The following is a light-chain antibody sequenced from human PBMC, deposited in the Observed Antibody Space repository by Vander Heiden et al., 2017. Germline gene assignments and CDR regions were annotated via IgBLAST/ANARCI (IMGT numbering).Light chain of an antibody. CDR2: GAS. CDR3: RQDNNWPPIT. CDR1: QSVSSN. J-gene: IGKJ2*01. Sequence: EIVMTQSPATLSVSPGERATLSCRASQSVSSNLAWYQQRPGQAPRLLIFGASTRDTGIPARFSGSGYGTEFTLTINSRQSEDFAVYYCRQDNNWPPITFGQGTKVDIK. V-gene: IGKV3-15*01.